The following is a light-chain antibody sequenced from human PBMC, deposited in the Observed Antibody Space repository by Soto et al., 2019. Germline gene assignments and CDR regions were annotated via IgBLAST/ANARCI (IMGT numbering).Light chain of an antibody. CDR2: GAS. V-gene: IGKV1-6*01. CDR3: LQDFNYPRT. CDR1: QGIRTD. J-gene: IGKJ1*01. Sequence: AVQLTQSPSSLSASVGDRVTVTCRASQGIRTDLGWYQQSPGKAPKVLIVGASTLQSGVPSRFSGSGSGTDFSLSSSSLRPKASATYYCLQDFNYPRTFGQGTNVEIK.